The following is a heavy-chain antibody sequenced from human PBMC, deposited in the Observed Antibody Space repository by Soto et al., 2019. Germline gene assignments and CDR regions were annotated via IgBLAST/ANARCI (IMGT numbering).Heavy chain of an antibody. CDR1: GGSISSSSYY. Sequence: QLQLQESGPGLVKPSETLSLTCTVSGGSISSSSYYWGWIRQPPGKGLEWIGSIYYAGNTYYTPXLKSRVTISVDXSXNXXPLTLSSVTAADPAVYYCAREGGRYCSGGSCQVDYWGQGTLVTVSS. CDR2: IYYAGNT. D-gene: IGHD2-15*01. V-gene: IGHV4-39*02. J-gene: IGHJ4*02. CDR3: AREGGRYCSGGSCQVDY.